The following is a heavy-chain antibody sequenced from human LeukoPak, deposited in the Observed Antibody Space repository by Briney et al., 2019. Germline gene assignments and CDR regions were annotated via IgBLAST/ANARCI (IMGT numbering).Heavy chain of an antibody. CDR2: ISSSDDTI. CDR1: GFTFSSYE. Sequence: GGSLRLSCAASGFTFSSYEMHWVRQAPGKGLEWVSYISSSDDTIYYADSVKGRFTISRDNAKNLLYLQMNSLRAEDTAVYYCARDYGGSSRFDYWGQGTLVTVSS. CDR3: ARDYGGSSRFDY. J-gene: IGHJ4*02. D-gene: IGHD4-23*01. V-gene: IGHV3-48*03.